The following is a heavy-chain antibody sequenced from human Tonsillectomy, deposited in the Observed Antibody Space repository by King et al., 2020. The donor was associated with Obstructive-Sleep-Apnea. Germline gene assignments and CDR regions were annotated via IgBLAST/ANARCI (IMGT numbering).Heavy chain of an antibody. J-gene: IGHJ4*02. CDR3: ARGGSGSYYNPTFFDC. CDR1: GFTFSSYA. D-gene: IGHD3-10*01. CDR2: ISSNGGTT. Sequence: VQLVESGGGLVQPGGSLRLSCAASGFTFSSYAMHWVRQAPGKGLEYVSAISSNGGTTYYANSVKGRFTISRDDSKHTLYLQMGSLRAEDMAVYFCARGGSGSYYNPTFFDCWGQGTLVTVSS. V-gene: IGHV3-64*01.